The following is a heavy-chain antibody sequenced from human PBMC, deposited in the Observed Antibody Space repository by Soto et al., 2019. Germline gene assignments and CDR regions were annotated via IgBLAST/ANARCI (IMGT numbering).Heavy chain of an antibody. J-gene: IGHJ4*02. CDR1: GFTFSSYA. CDR2: ISGSGGST. V-gene: IGHV3-23*01. Sequence: GGSLRLSCAASGFTFSSYAMSWVRQAPGKGLEWVSAISGSGGSTYYADSVKGRFTISRDNSKNTLYLQMNSLRAEDTAVYYCAKSLGYSGYWYYFDYWGQGTLVTVSS. D-gene: IGHD5-12*01. CDR3: AKSLGYSGYWYYFDY.